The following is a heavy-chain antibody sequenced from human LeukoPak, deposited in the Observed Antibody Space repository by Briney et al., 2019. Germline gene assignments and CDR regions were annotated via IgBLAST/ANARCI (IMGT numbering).Heavy chain of an antibody. D-gene: IGHD5-18*01. Sequence: ASVKVSCKVSGYTLTELSMHWVRQAPGKGLEWMGWMIPNSGNTDYAQKFQGRLTMTRNTSISTAYMELSGLRSEDTAVYYCARGLGYSYGVAFDIWGQGTKVTVSS. CDR1: GYTLTELS. V-gene: IGHV1-8*01. J-gene: IGHJ3*02. CDR3: ARGLGYSYGVAFDI. CDR2: MIPNSGNT.